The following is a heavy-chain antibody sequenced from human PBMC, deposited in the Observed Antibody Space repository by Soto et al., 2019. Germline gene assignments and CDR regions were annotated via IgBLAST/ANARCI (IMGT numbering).Heavy chain of an antibody. Sequence: QVQLQESGPGLVKPSQTLSLTCTVSGGSISSGGYYWSWIRQHPGKGLEWIGYIFYSGSTYYNPSLKNRVTISADTSKNPFSLKLSSVTAADTAVYYCARGYYDGSGSRNCGMDVWGQGTTVTVSS. CDR1: GGSISSGGYY. D-gene: IGHD3-10*01. CDR3: ARGYYDGSGSRNCGMDV. J-gene: IGHJ6*02. CDR2: IFYSGST. V-gene: IGHV4-31*03.